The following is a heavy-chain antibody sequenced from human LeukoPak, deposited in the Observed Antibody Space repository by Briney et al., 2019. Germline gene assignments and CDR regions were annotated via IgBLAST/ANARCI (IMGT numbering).Heavy chain of an antibody. V-gene: IGHV3-7*01. CDR1: GFTFSSYW. Sequence: PGGSLRLSCAASGFTFSSYWMSWVRQAPGMGLEWVANIKQDGSEKYYVDSVKGRFTISRDNAKNSLYLQMNSLRAEDTAVYYCARRLPLNVVISGIDWFDPWGQGTLVTVSS. D-gene: IGHD3-22*01. CDR2: IKQDGSEK. J-gene: IGHJ5*02. CDR3: ARRLPLNVVISGIDWFDP.